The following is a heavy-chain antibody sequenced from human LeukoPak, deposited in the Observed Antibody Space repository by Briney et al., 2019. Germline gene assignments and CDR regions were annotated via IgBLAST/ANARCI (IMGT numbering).Heavy chain of an antibody. V-gene: IGHV3-33*01. D-gene: IGHD3-10*01. CDR3: ATDRGVFGSKQGSYFDF. Sequence: GGSLRLSCAASGFTFSSYGMHWVRQAPGKGLEWVALIWYDGSSKKHADSVRGRFTISRDDSKNTLYLQMDSLRAEDTVVYYCATDRGVFGSKQGSYFDFWGQGTLVTVSS. CDR1: GFTFSSYG. CDR2: IWYDGSSK. J-gene: IGHJ4*02.